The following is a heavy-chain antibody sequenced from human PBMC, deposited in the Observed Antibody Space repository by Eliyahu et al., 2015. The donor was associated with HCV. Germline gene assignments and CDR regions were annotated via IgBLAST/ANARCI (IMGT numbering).Heavy chain of an antibody. CDR1: XFSLSXXGVG. CDR2: IFWNDDE. J-gene: IGHJ4*02. D-gene: IGHD3-10*01. CDR3: AHSRAPSGSHLSYFDY. V-gene: IGHV2-5*01. Sequence: QITLKESGPTLVKPTQTLTLTCPFPXFSLSXXGVGVGWIRQPPGKALEWLALIFWNDDERYSPSLKSRLTITKDTSKNQVVLTMTNMDPVDTATYYCAHSRAPSGSHLSYFDYWGQGNLVTVSS.